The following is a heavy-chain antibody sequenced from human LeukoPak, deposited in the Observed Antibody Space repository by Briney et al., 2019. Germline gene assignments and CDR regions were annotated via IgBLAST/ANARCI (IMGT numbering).Heavy chain of an antibody. V-gene: IGHV3-30-3*01. CDR2: ISYDGSNK. CDR1: GVTFSSYA. Sequence: GGSLRLSCAASGVTFSSYAMHWVRQAPGKGLECVAVISYDGSNKYYADSVKGRFTISRDNSKNTLYLQMNSLRAEDTAVYYCARAVEGIAVAGPFFIDYWGQGTLVTVSS. CDR3: ARAVEGIAVAGPFFIDY. J-gene: IGHJ4*02. D-gene: IGHD6-19*01.